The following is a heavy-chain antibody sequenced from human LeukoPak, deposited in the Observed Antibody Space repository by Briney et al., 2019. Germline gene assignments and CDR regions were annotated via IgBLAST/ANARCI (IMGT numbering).Heavy chain of an antibody. D-gene: IGHD3-3*01. CDR3: AKGFLEWLFSPFDY. Sequence: GRSLRLSCAASGFTFDDYAMHWVGQAPGKGLEWVSGISWNSGSIGYADSVKGRFTISRDNAKNSLYLQMNSLRAEDTALYYCAKGFLEWLFSPFDYWGQGTLVTVSS. V-gene: IGHV3-9*01. CDR1: GFTFDDYA. CDR2: ISWNSGSI. J-gene: IGHJ4*02.